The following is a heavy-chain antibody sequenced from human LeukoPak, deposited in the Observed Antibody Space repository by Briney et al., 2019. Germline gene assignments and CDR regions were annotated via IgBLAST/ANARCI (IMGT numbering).Heavy chain of an antibody. V-gene: IGHV3-66*01. CDR3: GRYYVMDV. CDR1: GFTVSSNY. CDR2: IYTSGTT. Sequence: PGGSLRLSCAASGFTVSSNYMTWVRQAPGQGLEWVSSIYTSGTTYFADSVKGRFTISRDNSKSTLYLQMNSLRAEDTAVYYCGRYYVMDVWGQGTSVTVSS. J-gene: IGHJ6*02.